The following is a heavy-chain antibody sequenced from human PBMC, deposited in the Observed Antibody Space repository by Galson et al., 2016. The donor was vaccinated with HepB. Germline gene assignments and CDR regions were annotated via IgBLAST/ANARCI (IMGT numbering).Heavy chain of an antibody. CDR3: ARDEVPTSLRFDY. Sequence: CAISGDSVSTNSAAWNWIRQSPSRGLEWLGRTYYRSKWYNDYAVSVKSRITIDPDTSKNQFSLHLNPVTPEDTAVYYCARDEVPTSLRFDYWGQGTLVTVAS. J-gene: IGHJ4*02. CDR2: TYYRSKWYN. D-gene: IGHD4/OR15-4a*01. CDR1: GDSVSTNSAA. V-gene: IGHV6-1*01.